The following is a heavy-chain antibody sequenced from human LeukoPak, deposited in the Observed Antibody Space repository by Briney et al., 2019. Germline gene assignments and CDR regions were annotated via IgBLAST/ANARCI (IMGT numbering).Heavy chain of an antibody. V-gene: IGHV3-53*01. CDR2: IYSGGST. Sequence: GGSLRLSCAASGFTVSSNYMSWVRQAPGKGLEWVSVIYSGGSTYYADSVKGRFTISRDNSKNTLYLQMNSLRAEDTAVYYCARVGYYDSSGYYYGHNALDAFDIWGQGTMVTVSS. CDR1: GFTVSSNY. D-gene: IGHD3-22*01. J-gene: IGHJ3*02. CDR3: ARVGYYDSSGYYYGHNALDAFDI.